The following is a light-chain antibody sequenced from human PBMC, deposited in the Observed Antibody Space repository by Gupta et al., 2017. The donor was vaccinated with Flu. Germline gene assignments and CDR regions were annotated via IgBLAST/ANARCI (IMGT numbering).Light chain of an antibody. V-gene: IGKV4-1*01. CDR3: QQYDGSPHT. CDR2: WAS. Sequence: DIVMTQSPDSLAVSLGERATVNCKSSRTLLYNSNNKNYLAWYQHKPGQPPKLIIYWASTRESGVPDRFSGSGSGTDFTLTISSLQAEDVAVYYCQQYDGSPHTFGGGTKVEIK. J-gene: IGKJ4*01. CDR1: RTLLYNSNNKNY.